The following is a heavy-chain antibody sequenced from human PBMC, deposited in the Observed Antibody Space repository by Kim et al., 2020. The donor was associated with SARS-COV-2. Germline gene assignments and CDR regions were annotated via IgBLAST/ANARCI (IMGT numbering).Heavy chain of an antibody. CDR2: INHSGST. V-gene: IGHV4-34*01. CDR1: GGSFSGYY. Sequence: SETLSLTCAVYGGSFSGYYWSWIRQPPGKGLEWIGEINHSGSTNYNPSLKSRVTISVDTSKNQFSLKLSSVTAADTAVYYCARGAPRQWLDYWGQGTLVTVSS. CDR3: ARGAPRQWLDY. D-gene: IGHD6-19*01. J-gene: IGHJ4*02.